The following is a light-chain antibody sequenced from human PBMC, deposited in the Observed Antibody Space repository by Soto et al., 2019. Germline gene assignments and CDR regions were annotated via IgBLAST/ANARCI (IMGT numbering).Light chain of an antibody. CDR2: GAS. V-gene: IGKV3D-20*02. Sequence: EIVLTQSPGTLSLSPGERPTLSCRASQSVSSSYLAWYQLKPGQAPRLLIYGASSRATGIPDRFSGSGSGTDFTLTISSLEPEDFAVYYCQQRSNWPITFGQGTRLEIK. CDR1: QSVSSSY. CDR3: QQRSNWPIT. J-gene: IGKJ5*01.